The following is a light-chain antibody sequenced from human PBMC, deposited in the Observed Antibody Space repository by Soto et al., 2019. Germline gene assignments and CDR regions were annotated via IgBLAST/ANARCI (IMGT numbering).Light chain of an antibody. V-gene: IGKV1-39*01. CDR1: QSIGTK. Sequence: DIQMTQSPSSLSASVGDRVTITCRASQSIGTKLNWYQQRPGKVPNFLIYDASSLHSGVPSRFSGSGSGTDFTLTISSLQPEDFATYYCQQSYRTPPTFGQGTKV. J-gene: IGKJ1*01. CDR2: DAS. CDR3: QQSYRTPPT.